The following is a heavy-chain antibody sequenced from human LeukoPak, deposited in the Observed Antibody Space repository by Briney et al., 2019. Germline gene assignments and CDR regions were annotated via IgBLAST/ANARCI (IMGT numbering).Heavy chain of an antibody. CDR2: FDPEDGET. CDR1: GYTLTELS. J-gene: IGHJ5*02. CDR3: ATDQVKLWSGYSTSYNWFDP. D-gene: IGHD3-3*01. V-gene: IGHV1-24*01. Sequence: ASVKVSCKVSGYTLTELSMHWVRQAPGKGLEWMGGFDPEDGETIYAQKFQGRVTMTEDTSTDTAYMDLSSLRSEDTAVYYCATDQVKLWSGYSTSYNWFDPWGQGTLVTVSS.